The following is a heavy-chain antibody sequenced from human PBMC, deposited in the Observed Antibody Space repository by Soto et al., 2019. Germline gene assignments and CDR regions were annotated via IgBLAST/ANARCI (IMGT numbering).Heavy chain of an antibody. Sequence: ASVKVSCKASGYTFTRYDINWVRQATGQGFEWLGWMNPNSGNTGYAQKFQGRVTMTRNNSISTAYMELSSLRYEDTAVYYCAIMGVTPRDYWGQGTLVTVSS. D-gene: IGHD3-16*01. V-gene: IGHV1-8*01. CDR1: GYTFTRYD. CDR3: AIMGVTPRDY. CDR2: MNPNSGNT. J-gene: IGHJ4*02.